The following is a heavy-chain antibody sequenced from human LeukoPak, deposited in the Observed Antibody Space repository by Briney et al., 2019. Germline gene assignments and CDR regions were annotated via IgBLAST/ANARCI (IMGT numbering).Heavy chain of an antibody. Sequence: GGSLRLSCAASGFTFSASDMHWVRQASGRGLEWVGRITTKANNYATAYAASLKGRFIISRDDSKNTAYLQMSRLRTEDTALYYCATYKSGHYWGQGTLVTVSS. CDR3: ATYKSGHY. D-gene: IGHD6-19*01. V-gene: IGHV3-73*01. CDR1: GFTFSASD. J-gene: IGHJ4*02. CDR2: ITTKANNYAT.